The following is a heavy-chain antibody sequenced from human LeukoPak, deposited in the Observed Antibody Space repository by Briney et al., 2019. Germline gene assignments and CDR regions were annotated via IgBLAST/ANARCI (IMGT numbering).Heavy chain of an antibody. D-gene: IGHD2-15*01. Sequence: PSETLSLTCAVYGGSFSGYYWSWIRQPPGKGLEWIGEINHSGSTNYNPSLKSRVTISVDTSKNQFSLKLSSVTAADTAVYYCARGARLMSYCSGGSCYSDWFDPWGQGTLVTVSS. CDR3: ARGARLMSYCSGGSCYSDWFDP. CDR1: GGSFSGYY. CDR2: INHSGST. V-gene: IGHV4-34*01. J-gene: IGHJ5*02.